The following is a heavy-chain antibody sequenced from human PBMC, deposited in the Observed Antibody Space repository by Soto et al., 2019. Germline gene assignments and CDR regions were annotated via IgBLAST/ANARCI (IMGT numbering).Heavy chain of an antibody. D-gene: IGHD6-19*01. J-gene: IGHJ4*02. V-gene: IGHV3-9*03. CDR2: ISWSSNII. CDR3: AKGPYSSGWYWDH. Sequence: EVFLVESGGALVQPGRSLRLSCTASGFKFEDYAMHWVRQAPGKGLEWVSGISWSSNIIEYADSVRGRFTIARDNGKNALYLQMNSLRPEDMAFYYCAKGPYSSGWYWDHWGQGTLVTVSS. CDR1: GFKFEDYA.